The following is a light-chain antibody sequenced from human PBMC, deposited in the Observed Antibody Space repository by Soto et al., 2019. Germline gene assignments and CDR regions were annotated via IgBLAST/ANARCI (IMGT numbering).Light chain of an antibody. V-gene: IGKV3-11*01. Sequence: EIVLTQSPATLSLSPGERATLSCRASQSVSSYLAWYQQKPGQAPRLLIYDASTRATGIPAGFSGSGSGTDFTLTISSLEPEDVAVYYCQQRSDWPPLTFGGGTKVEIK. CDR1: QSVSSY. CDR3: QQRSDWPPLT. J-gene: IGKJ4*01. CDR2: DAS.